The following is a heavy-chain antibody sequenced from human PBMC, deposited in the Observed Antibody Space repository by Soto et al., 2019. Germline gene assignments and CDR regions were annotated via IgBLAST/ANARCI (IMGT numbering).Heavy chain of an antibody. CDR2: IYYSGRT. J-gene: IGHJ4*02. CDR1: GGSISSGGYY. V-gene: IGHV4-31*03. D-gene: IGHD2-21*02. CDR3: ARTIVVVTAAPSEYFDY. Sequence: QVQLQESGPGLVKPSQTLSLTCTVSGGSISSGGYYWSWIRQHPGKGLEWIGHIYYSGRTYYNPSLKSRVTISVDTSKNQFSLKLSSVTAADTAVFYCARTIVVVTAAPSEYFDYWGQGTLVTVSS.